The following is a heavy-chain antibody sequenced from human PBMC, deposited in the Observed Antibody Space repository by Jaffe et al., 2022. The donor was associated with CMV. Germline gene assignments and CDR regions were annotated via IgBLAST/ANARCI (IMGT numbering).Heavy chain of an antibody. CDR1: GFTFSDYY. CDR2: ISVSASTT. V-gene: IGHV3-11*01. CDR3: ARDQCSGTSCYRTPPPDY. J-gene: IGHJ4*02. D-gene: IGHD2-2*02. Sequence: QVQLVESGGGLVKPGGSLRLSCAASGFTFSDYYMSWIRQAPGEGLEWISYISVSASTTFYADSVKGRFTISRDDAKNSLYLQMNGLRAEDTAVYYCARDQCSGTSCYRTPPPDYWGQGTLVTVSS.